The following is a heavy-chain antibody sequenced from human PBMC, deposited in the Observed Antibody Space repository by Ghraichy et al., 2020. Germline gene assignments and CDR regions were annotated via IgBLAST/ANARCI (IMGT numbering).Heavy chain of an antibody. Sequence: SETLSLTCTVSGGSIGRNYWTWVRQPPGKGLEWIGNIFNSEIISYNPSLKSRVTISLDTSKNQFSLRLNSVTAADTAVYYCARDSGNWHSDLWGRGTLVTVSS. V-gene: IGHV4-59*01. D-gene: IGHD1-14*01. CDR2: IFNSEII. CDR3: ARDSGNWHSDL. J-gene: IGHJ2*01. CDR1: GGSIGRNY.